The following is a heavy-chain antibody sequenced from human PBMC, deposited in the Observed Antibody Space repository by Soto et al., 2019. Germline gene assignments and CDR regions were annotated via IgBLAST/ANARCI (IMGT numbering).Heavy chain of an antibody. J-gene: IGHJ4*02. CDR3: AGGDRWYTLFKY. V-gene: IGHV4-31*03. D-gene: IGHD2-15*01. CDR2: MYYSGTT. CDR1: VASVSSGGYY. Sequence: SETLSLTCTFSVASVSSGGYYCSWIRQHPWMGLEWIGYMYYSGTTYYNPTLKSRVDISIDTSKNQFSLKLTSLTAADTAVFYCAGGDRWYTLFKYWGQGTLVNVSS.